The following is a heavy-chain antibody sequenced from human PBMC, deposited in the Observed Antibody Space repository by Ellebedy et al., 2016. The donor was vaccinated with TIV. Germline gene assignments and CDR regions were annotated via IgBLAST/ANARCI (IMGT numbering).Heavy chain of an antibody. V-gene: IGHV1-2*04. D-gene: IGHD4/OR15-4a*01. J-gene: IGHJ3*02. CDR1: GYTFTGYY. CDR2: INPNSGGT. CDR3: ARAPMTIPDAFDI. Sequence: ASVKVSCXASGYTFTGYYMHWVRQAPGQGLEWMGWINPNSGGTNYAQKFQGWVTMTRDTSISTAYMELSRLRSDDTAVYYCARAPMTIPDAFDIWGQGTMVTVSS.